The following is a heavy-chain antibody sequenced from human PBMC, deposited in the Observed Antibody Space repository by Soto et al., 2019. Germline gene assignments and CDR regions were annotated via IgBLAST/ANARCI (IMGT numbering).Heavy chain of an antibody. D-gene: IGHD6-13*01. CDR1: GGSFSGYY. CDR2: INHSGST. CDR3: ARGRVDEAAAGTVPFDY. Sequence: PSETLSLTCAVYGGSFSGYYWSWIRQPPGKGLEWIGEINHSGSTNYNPSLKSRVTISVDTSKNQFSLKLSSVTAADTAVYYCARGRVDEAAAGTVPFDYWGQGTLVTVSS. V-gene: IGHV4-34*01. J-gene: IGHJ4*02.